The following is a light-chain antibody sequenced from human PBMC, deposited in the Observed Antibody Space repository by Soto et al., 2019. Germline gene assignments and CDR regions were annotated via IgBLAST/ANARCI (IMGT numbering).Light chain of an antibody. V-gene: IGLV2-18*02. J-gene: IGLJ1*01. CDR3: SSYTISSTYV. CDR2: DVN. CDR1: SSDVGSYNR. Sequence: QSALTQPPSVSGSPGQSVAISCTGTSSDVGSYNRVSWYQQPPGTAPKLMIYDVNNRPSAVPDRFSGSKSGNTASLTISGLQAEDEADYYCSSYTISSTYVFGTGTKVTVL.